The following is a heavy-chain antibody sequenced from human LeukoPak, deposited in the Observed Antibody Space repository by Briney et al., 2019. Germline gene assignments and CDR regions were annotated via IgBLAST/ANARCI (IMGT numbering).Heavy chain of an antibody. Sequence: PGGSLRLSCAASGFTFSSYAMSWVRQAPGKGLEWVSAISGSGGSTYYADSVKGRFTISRDNSKNTLYLQMNSLRAEDTAVYYRAKEGSDDFWSGYYYLYWGQGTLVTVSS. CDR1: GFTFSSYA. J-gene: IGHJ4*02. CDR2: ISGSGGST. CDR3: AKEGSDDFWSGYYYLY. D-gene: IGHD3-3*01. V-gene: IGHV3-23*01.